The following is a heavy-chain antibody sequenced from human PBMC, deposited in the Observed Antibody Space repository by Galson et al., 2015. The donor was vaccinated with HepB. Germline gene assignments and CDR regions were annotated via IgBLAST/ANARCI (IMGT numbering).Heavy chain of an antibody. CDR1: GYTFTPYY. Sequence: SVKVSCKASGYTFTPYYIHWVRQAPGQGLERMGWINPNSGDSNYAQNFQGRVTMTRDTSISTAYMELTSLRSDDTAVYYCARDFYDTSGSTGAFDIWGQGTMVTVSS. CDR2: INPNSGDS. V-gene: IGHV1-2*02. J-gene: IGHJ3*02. CDR3: ARDFYDTSGSTGAFDI. D-gene: IGHD3-22*01.